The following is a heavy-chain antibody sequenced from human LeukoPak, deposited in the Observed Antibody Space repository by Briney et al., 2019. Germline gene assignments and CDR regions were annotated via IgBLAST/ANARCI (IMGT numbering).Heavy chain of an antibody. CDR2: ISAYNGNT. D-gene: IGHD4-17*01. CDR1: GGTFSSYA. V-gene: IGHV1-18*01. Sequence: GASVKVSRKASGGTFSSYAISWVRQAPGQGLEWMGWISAYNGNTNYAQKLQGRVTMTTDTSTSTAYMELRSLRSDDTAVYYCARGGYGDYVDYWGQGTLVTVSS. CDR3: ARGGYGDYVDY. J-gene: IGHJ4*02.